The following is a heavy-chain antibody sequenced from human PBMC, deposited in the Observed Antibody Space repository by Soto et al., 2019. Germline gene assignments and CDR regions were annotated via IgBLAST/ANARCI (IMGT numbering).Heavy chain of an antibody. CDR3: SSRGSGWRGVGNWFDP. CDR2: ISGSGGST. CDR1: GFTFSSYA. D-gene: IGHD6-19*01. Sequence: TGGSLRLSCAASGFTFSSYAMSWVRQAPGKGLEWVSAISGSGGSTYYADSVKGRFTISRDNSKNTLYLQMNSLRAEDTAVYYCSSRGSGWRGVGNWFDPWGQGTLVTVSS. V-gene: IGHV3-23*01. J-gene: IGHJ5*02.